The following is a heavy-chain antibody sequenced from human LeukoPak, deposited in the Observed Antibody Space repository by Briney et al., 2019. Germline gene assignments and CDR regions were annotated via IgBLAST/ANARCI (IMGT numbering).Heavy chain of an antibody. CDR1: GYTFTSYD. D-gene: IGHD3-22*01. V-gene: IGHV1-8*03. Sequence: ASVKVSCKASGYTFTSYDINWVRQATGQGLEWMGWMNPNSGNTGYAQKFQGRVTITRNTSISTAYMELSSLRSEDTAVYYCARDRETITYYYDSSGYNWFDPWGQGTLVTVSS. CDR2: MNPNSGNT. CDR3: ARDRETITYYYDSSGYNWFDP. J-gene: IGHJ5*02.